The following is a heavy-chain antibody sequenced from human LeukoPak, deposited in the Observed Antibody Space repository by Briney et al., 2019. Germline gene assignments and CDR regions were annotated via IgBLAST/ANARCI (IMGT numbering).Heavy chain of an antibody. V-gene: IGHV3-7*05. Sequence: AGGSLRLSCAASGFTFSNYWMSWVRQAAGKGLEWVATITQDGSGKYYVDSVKGRFTISGDNAKNSLYLQMNSLRAEDTAVYYCARRYYYDGHYYFDYWGEGTLVTVSS. J-gene: IGHJ4*02. CDR2: ITQDGSGK. CDR1: GFTFSNYW. D-gene: IGHD3-22*01. CDR3: ARRYYYDGHYYFDY.